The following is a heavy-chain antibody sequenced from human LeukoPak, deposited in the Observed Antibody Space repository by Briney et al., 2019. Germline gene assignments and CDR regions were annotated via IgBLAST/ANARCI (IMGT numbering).Heavy chain of an antibody. CDR1: GYTFTSYY. CDR2: INPSGGST. CDR3: ATAGAGQLRWWRGAFDI. J-gene: IGHJ3*02. D-gene: IGHD4-23*01. V-gene: IGHV1-46*01. Sequence: GASVKVSCKASGYTFTSYYMHWVRQAPGQGLEWMGIINPSGGSTSYAQKFQGRVTMTRDTSTSTVYMELSSLRSEDTAVYYCATAGAGQLRWWRGAFDIWGQGTMVTVSS.